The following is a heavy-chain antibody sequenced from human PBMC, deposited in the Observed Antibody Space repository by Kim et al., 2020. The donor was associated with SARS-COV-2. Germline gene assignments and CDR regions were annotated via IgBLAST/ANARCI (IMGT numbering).Heavy chain of an antibody. V-gene: IGHV3-23*01. D-gene: IGHD3-10*01. J-gene: IGHJ6*02. Sequence: GGSLRLSCAASGFTFSSYAMSWVRQAPGKGLEWVSAISGSGGSTYYADSVKGRFTISRDNSKNTLYLQMNSLRAEDTAVYYCATSPEGYYYGSGSYTPARNYYSDGMDVWGHGTTVTVSS. CDR1: GFTFSSYA. CDR3: ATSPEGYYYGSGSYTPARNYYSDGMDV. CDR2: ISGSGGST.